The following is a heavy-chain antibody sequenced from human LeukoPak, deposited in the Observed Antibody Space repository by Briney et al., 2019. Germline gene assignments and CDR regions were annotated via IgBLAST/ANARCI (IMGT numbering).Heavy chain of an antibody. CDR1: GFTFSNAW. D-gene: IGHD5-18*01. V-gene: IGHV3-15*01. CDR2: IKSKDDGGTT. Sequence: GGSLRLSCAASGFTFSNAWMNWVRQAPGKGLEWVGRIKSKDDGGTTDYAAPVKGRLTISRDDSKNMLYLQMNSLKTEDTAVYYCTTVSGYSYGHWGQGTLVTVSS. CDR3: TTVSGYSYGH. J-gene: IGHJ4*02.